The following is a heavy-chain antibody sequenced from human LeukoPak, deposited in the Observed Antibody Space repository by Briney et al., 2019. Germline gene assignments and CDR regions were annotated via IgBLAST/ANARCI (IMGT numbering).Heavy chain of an antibody. V-gene: IGHV3-21*01. CDR2: ISSSSSYI. Sequence: GGSLRPSCAASGFTFSSYSMNWVRPAPGKGLEWVSSISSSSSYIYYADSVKGRFTISRDNAKNSLYLQMNSLRAEDTAVYYCARVEVGAHYYFDYWGQGTLVTVSS. CDR3: ARVEVGAHYYFDY. J-gene: IGHJ4*02. CDR1: GFTFSSYS. D-gene: IGHD1-26*01.